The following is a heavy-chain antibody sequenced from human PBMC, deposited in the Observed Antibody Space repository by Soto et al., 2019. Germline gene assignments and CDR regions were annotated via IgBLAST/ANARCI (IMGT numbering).Heavy chain of an antibody. CDR3: AREGPLRVGYYYAMDV. CDR1: GFTFSSYA. Sequence: QVQLVESGGGVVQPGRSLRLSCAASGFTFSSYAMHWVRQAPGKGLEWVAVISYDGSNKYYADSVKGRFTISRDNSKNTLYLQMNSLRVEDTAVYYCAREGPLRVGYYYAMDVWGQGTTVTVSS. D-gene: IGHD3-16*01. V-gene: IGHV3-30-3*01. J-gene: IGHJ6*02. CDR2: ISYDGSNK.